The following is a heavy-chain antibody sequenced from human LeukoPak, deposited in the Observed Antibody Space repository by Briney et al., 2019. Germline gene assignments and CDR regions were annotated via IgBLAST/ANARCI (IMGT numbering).Heavy chain of an antibody. CDR2: IYPGYSDT. Sequence: GESLKISCKGSGYSFTSYWIGWVRQIPGKGLEWMGIIYPGYSDTRYSPSFQGQVTISADKSISTAYLQWSSLKASDTAMYYCARQSSSYDILTGYSTNNWFDPWGQGTLVTVSS. CDR1: GYSFTSYW. J-gene: IGHJ5*02. D-gene: IGHD3-9*01. V-gene: IGHV5-51*01. CDR3: ARQSSSYDILTGYSTNNWFDP.